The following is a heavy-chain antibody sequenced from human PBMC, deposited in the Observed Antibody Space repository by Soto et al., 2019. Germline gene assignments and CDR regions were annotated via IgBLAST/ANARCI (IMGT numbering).Heavy chain of an antibody. CDR3: ATEMGATQGPFDN. Sequence: EVQVLESGGGLVQPGGSLRLSCVVSVFPFGANAMSWVRQAPGKGLEWVSGLSNTGRRTSYADSVKGRFNISRDNSENTVYLQMNSLRVEDTAVYYWATEMGATQGPFDNCGQGTLVTVSS. CDR1: VFPFGANA. J-gene: IGHJ4*02. D-gene: IGHD1-26*01. CDR2: LSNTGRRT. V-gene: IGHV3-23*01.